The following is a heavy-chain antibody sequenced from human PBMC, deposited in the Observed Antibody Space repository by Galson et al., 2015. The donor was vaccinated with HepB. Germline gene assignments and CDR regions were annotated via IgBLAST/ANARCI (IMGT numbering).Heavy chain of an antibody. CDR1: GFTFTTH. D-gene: IGHD5-24*01. Sequence: SLRLSCAASGFTFTTHMHWVRQAPGKGLEYVSSINGNGGSTYYADSVKGRFTISRDNSKNTLYLQMNNLGAEDTATYFCVKDRWVDFWGQGTLVTVSS. V-gene: IGHV3-64D*06. CDR3: VKDRWVDF. J-gene: IGHJ4*02. CDR2: INGNGGST.